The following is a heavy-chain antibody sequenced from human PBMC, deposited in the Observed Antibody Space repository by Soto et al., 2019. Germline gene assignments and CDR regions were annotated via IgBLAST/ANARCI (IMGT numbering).Heavy chain of an antibody. J-gene: IGHJ6*02. Sequence: PSATLSLTGTVSGASVSGGRYYWSWIRQPPGKGLEWIGYIYYSGSTNYNPSLKSRDTISVDTSKNQFSLKLSSVTAADTAVYYCARDHDCSNYWNYYSYYGMDVWGQGTTVTVSS. CDR3: ARDHDCSNYWNYYSYYGMDV. CDR2: IYYSGST. D-gene: IGHD4-4*01. V-gene: IGHV4-61*01. CDR1: GASVSGGRYY.